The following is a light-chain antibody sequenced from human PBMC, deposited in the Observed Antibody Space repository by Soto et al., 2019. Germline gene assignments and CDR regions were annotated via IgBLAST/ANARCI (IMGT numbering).Light chain of an antibody. CDR3: QSYDSSLSGWV. V-gene: IGLV1-40*01. Sequence: QSVLTQPPSVSAAPGQRVTISCTGSSSNIGAGYDVHWYQHLPGTAPKLLIYGNSNRPSGVPDRFSGSKSVTSASLAITGLQAEDEADYYCQSYDSSLSGWVFGGGTKLTVL. CDR2: GNS. CDR1: SSNIGAGYD. J-gene: IGLJ2*01.